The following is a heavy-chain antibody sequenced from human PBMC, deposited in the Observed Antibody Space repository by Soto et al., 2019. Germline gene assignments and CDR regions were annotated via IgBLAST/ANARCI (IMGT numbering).Heavy chain of an antibody. CDR2: ISHDGGAK. CDR3: AKDLYSSDWYNYFDP. J-gene: IGHJ5*02. V-gene: IGHV3-30*18. D-gene: IGHD6-19*01. CDR1: GFSFSTTG. Sequence: QVQLVESGGGVVQPGRSLRLSCAASGFSFSTTGMHWVRQAPGKGLEWVAMISHDGGAKYYADSVKGRFTISRDDSKNTLYLQMNRLRPEDTVVYYCAKDLYSSDWYNYFDPWGQGTLVTVSS.